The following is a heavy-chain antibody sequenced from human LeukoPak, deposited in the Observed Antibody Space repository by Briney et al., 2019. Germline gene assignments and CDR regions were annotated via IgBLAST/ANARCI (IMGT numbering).Heavy chain of an antibody. J-gene: IGHJ4*02. CDR3: ARGARYSGSYPPFDY. CDR2: IIPIFGTA. CDR1: GGTFSSYA. V-gene: IGHV1-69*13. D-gene: IGHD1-26*01. Sequence: SVKVSCKASGGTFSSYAISWVRQAPGQGPEWMGGIIPIFGTANYAQKFQGRVTITADESTSTAYMELSSLRSEDTAVYYCARGARYSGSYPPFDYWGQGTLVTVSS.